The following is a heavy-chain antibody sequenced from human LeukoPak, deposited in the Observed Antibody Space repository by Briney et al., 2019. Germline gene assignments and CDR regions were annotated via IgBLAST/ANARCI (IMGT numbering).Heavy chain of an antibody. CDR3: ARDRGIGRGYYYYGMDV. CDR2: IYYSGST. CDR1: GGSISSYY. V-gene: IGHV4-59*12. D-gene: IGHD6-13*01. J-gene: IGHJ6*02. Sequence: KPSETLSLTCIVSGGSISSYYWSGIGQPPGKGLAWIGYIYYSGSTNYNPSLKSRVTISVDTSKNQFSLKLSSVTAADTAVYYCARDRGIGRGYYYYGMDVWGQGTTVTVSS.